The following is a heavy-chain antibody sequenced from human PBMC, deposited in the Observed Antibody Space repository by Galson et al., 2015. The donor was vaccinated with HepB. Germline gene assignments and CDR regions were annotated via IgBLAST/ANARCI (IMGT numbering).Heavy chain of an antibody. Sequence: SLRLSCAASGFTFSSYAMHWVRQAPGKGLEYVSAISSNGGSTYYADSVKGRFTLSRDNSKNTLYLQMSSLRAEDTAVYYCVKDSSITMIVVVIGPSYFDYWGQGTLVTVSS. CDR2: ISSNGGST. V-gene: IGHV3-64D*06. CDR1: GFTFSSYA. CDR3: VKDSSITMIVVVIGPSYFDY. J-gene: IGHJ4*02. D-gene: IGHD3-22*01.